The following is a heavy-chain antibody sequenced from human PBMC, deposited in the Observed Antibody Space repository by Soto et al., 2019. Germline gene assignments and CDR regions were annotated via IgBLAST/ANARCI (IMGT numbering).Heavy chain of an antibody. V-gene: IGHV4-30-4*01. CDR1: GGSFSSGDYY. D-gene: IGHD4-17*01. CDR3: VRDNYGDYDY. CDR2: IYYSAST. Sequence: QVQLQESGPGLVKPSQTLSLTCTVSGGSFSSGDYYWSWIRQPPGKGLEWIGYIYYSASTHYNPSLRSRVTISLDTSKHQFSLKLSSVTAADTAVYYCVRDNYGDYDYWGQGTLVTVSS. J-gene: IGHJ4*02.